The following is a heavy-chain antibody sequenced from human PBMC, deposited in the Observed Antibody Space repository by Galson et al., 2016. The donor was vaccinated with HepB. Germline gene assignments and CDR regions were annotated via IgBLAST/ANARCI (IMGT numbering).Heavy chain of an antibody. D-gene: IGHD5-18*01. CDR2: IKQDGSEI. J-gene: IGHJ4*02. CDR3: ARAGSSYGILVY. CDR1: GFPFSSYW. Sequence: SLRLSCAASGFPFSSYWMSWVRQAPGKGLEWVANIKQDGSEIYYVDSVKGRFTISRDNAKNSLYLQMNSLRAEDTAVYYCARAGSSYGILVYWGQGTLVTVSS. V-gene: IGHV3-7*01.